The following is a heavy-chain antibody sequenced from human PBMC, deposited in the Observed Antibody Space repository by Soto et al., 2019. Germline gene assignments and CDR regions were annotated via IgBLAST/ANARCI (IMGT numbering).Heavy chain of an antibody. CDR2: ISQDGTNR. J-gene: IGHJ3*01. Sequence: QVQLVESGGGVVQPGRCLRLSCAASGFTFSTYGMHWVRQAPGKGLEWVAVISQDGTNRYYADSVKGRFTISRDNYKNMLFLQMDSLRTEDTAVFYCAKEWAAVAGTYVFDVWGQGTMVTVSS. CDR3: AKEWAAVAGTYVFDV. D-gene: IGHD6-19*01. V-gene: IGHV3-30*18. CDR1: GFTFSTYG.